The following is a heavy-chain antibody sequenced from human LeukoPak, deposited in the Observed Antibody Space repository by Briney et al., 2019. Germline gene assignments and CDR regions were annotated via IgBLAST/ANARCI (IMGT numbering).Heavy chain of an antibody. D-gene: IGHD2-21*02. CDR1: GFTFSSYG. J-gene: IGHJ6*02. Sequence: GGSLRLSCAASGFTFSSYGMHWVRQAPGKGLEWLAVMSYEGDYKYYADSVKGRFTISRDNSQNTVFLQLNSLRAEDTAVYYCARDLGVTTFHYYYGLDVWGQGTTVTVS. CDR3: ARDLGVTTFHYYYGLDV. V-gene: IGHV3-30*03. CDR2: MSYEGDYK.